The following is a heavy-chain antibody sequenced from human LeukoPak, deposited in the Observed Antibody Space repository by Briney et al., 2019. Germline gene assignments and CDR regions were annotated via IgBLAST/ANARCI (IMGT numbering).Heavy chain of an antibody. D-gene: IGHD3-10*01. V-gene: IGHV3-64D*06. CDR2: ISSNGGST. Sequence: PGGCLRLSCSASGFTFSRYVMNWVRQAQGKGLEYVSVISSNGGSTYYADSVKGRFTISRDNSKNTLYLQMSSLRAEDTAVYYCVRGSSGFDFWGQRTLVTASS. CDR1: GFTFSRYV. J-gene: IGHJ4*02. CDR3: VRGSSGFDF.